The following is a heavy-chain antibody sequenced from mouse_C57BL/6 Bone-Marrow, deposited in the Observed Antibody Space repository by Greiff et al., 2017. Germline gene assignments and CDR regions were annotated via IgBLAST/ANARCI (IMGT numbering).Heavy chain of an antibody. CDR1: GFTFSSYA. CDR2: ISDGGSYT. J-gene: IGHJ2*01. V-gene: IGHV5-4*01. CDR3: AREGEDY. Sequence: EVKLVESGGGLVKPGGSLKLSCAASGFTFSSYAMSWVRQTPEKRLEWVATISDGGSYTYYPDNVKGRFTISRDNAKNNLYLQMSHLKSEDTAMYYCAREGEDYWGQGTTLTVSS.